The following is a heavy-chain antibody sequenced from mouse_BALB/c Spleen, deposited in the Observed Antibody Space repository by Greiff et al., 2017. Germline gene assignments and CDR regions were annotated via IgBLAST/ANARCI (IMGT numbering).Heavy chain of an antibody. D-gene: IGHD2-1*01. Sequence: VKLVESGPGLVAPSQSLSITCTVSGFSSTSYGVHWVRQPPGKGLEWLGVIWAGGSTNYNSALMSRLSISKDNSKSQVFLKMNSLQTDDTAMYYCARVGPYGNYAMDYWGQGTSVTVSS. CDR2: IWAGGST. CDR3: ARVGPYGNYAMDY. CDR1: GFSSTSYG. V-gene: IGHV2-9*02. J-gene: IGHJ4*01.